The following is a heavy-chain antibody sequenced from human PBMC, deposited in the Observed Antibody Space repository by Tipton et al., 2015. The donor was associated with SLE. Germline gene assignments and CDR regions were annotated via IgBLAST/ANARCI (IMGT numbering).Heavy chain of an antibody. D-gene: IGHD3-3*01. CDR2: IYYSGST. CDR1: GYSISSGHY. V-gene: IGHV4-38-2*01. Sequence: LRLSCAVSGYSISSGHYWGWIRQTPGEGLEWLGNIYYSGSTHYKPSLKSRVTMSVDTSKNPFSLKLTAVTAADTAVYSCAILEDPFGIFGVPKGWFDPWGQGTLVTVSS. J-gene: IGHJ5*02. CDR3: AILEDPFGIFGVPKGWFDP.